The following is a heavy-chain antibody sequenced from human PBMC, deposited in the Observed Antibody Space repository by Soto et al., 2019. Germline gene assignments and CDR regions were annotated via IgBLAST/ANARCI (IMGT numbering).Heavy chain of an antibody. CDR1: GYTFTSYD. V-gene: IGHV1-8*01. D-gene: IGHD2-15*01. J-gene: IGHJ5*02. CDR3: ARGGGGCSGGSCYANWFDP. Sequence: ASVKVSCKASGYTFTSYDINWVRQATGQGLEWMGWMNPNSGSTGYAQKFQGRVTMTRNTSISTAYMELSSLRSEDTAVYYCARGGGGCSGGSCYANWFDPWGQGTLVTVSS. CDR2: MNPNSGST.